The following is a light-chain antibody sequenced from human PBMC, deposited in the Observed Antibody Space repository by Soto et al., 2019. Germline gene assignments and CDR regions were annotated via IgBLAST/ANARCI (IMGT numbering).Light chain of an antibody. V-gene: IGKV3-15*01. Sequence: IVLTQSPGTLSLSPGDRATLSCRASQSVSGSYLAWYQQKPGLAPRLLIYDASTRATGIPARFSGSGSGTEFTLTISSLQSEDFAVYYCQQYNNWPRTFGQGTKVEIK. J-gene: IGKJ1*01. CDR3: QQYNNWPRT. CDR1: QSVSGSY. CDR2: DAS.